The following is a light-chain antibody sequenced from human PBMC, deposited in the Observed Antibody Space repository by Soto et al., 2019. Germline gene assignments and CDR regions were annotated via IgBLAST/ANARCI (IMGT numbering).Light chain of an antibody. Sequence: DIQMTQSPSSLSASVGDRVTIXXRASQGISTYLNWYQRKPGKAPKLXIYAASSLQSGVPSRFSGSESETDFTLTISSLQPEDFANYSCQQSYSTTWTFGQGTKVDIK. V-gene: IGKV1-39*01. CDR1: QGISTY. J-gene: IGKJ1*01. CDR2: AAS. CDR3: QQSYSTTWT.